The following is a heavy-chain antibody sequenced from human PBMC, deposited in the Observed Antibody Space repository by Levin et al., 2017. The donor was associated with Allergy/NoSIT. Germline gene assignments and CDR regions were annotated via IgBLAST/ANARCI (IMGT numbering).Heavy chain of an antibody. D-gene: IGHD2-8*01. J-gene: IGHJ5*02. V-gene: IGHV1-69*13. CDR1: GGTFSSYA. CDR2: IIPIFGTA. Sequence: SVKVSCKASGGTFSSYAISWVRQAPGQGLEWMGGIIPIFGTANYAQKFQGRVTITADESTSTAYMELSSLRSEDTAVYYCARRWGIYCTNGVCPAPNWFDPWGQGTLVTVSS. CDR3: ARRWGIYCTNGVCPAPNWFDP.